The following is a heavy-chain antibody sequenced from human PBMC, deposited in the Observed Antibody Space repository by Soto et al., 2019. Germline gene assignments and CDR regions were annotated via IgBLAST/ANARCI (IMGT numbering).Heavy chain of an antibody. J-gene: IGHJ6*03. CDR1: GGSISSYY. CDR2: IYYSGST. V-gene: IGHV4-59*01. Sequence: SETLSLTCTVSGGSISSYYWSWIRQPPGKGLEWIGYIYYSGSTNYNPSLKSRVTISVDKSKNQFSLKLSSVTAADTAVYYCARAERGDYYYYYYMDVWGKGTTVTVSS. D-gene: IGHD3-10*01. CDR3: ARAERGDYYYYYYMDV.